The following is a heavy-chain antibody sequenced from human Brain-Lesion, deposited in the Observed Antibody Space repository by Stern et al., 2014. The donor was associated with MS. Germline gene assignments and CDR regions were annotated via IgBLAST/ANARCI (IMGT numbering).Heavy chain of an antibody. V-gene: IGHV3-7*01. J-gene: IGHJ4*02. CDR3: ARGATSSLFVGVSDY. CDR1: EFTFSSYW. CDR2: IKKDGSEI. Sequence: VQLVESGGGLVQPGGSLRLSCAASEFTFSSYWMHWVRQAPGQGLEWVASIKKDGSEIHYVDSVKGRFTISRDNAKKSVYLQMNSLRAEDTAVYYCARGATSSLFVGVSDYWGQGTLVTVSS. D-gene: IGHD2-2*01.